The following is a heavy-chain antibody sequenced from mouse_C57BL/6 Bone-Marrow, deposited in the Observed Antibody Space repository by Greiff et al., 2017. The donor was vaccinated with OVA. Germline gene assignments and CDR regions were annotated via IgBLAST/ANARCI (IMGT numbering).Heavy chain of an antibody. CDR1: GFTFSSYA. CDR2: ISDGGSYT. V-gene: IGHV5-4*01. CDR3: ARDGYYPYAMDY. Sequence: VQGVESGGGLVKPGGSLKLSCAASGFTFSSYAMSWVRQTPEKRLEWVATISDGGSYTYYPDNVKGRFTISRDNAKNNLYLQMSHLKSEDTAMYYCARDGYYPYAMDYWGQGTSVTVSS. J-gene: IGHJ4*01. D-gene: IGHD2-3*01.